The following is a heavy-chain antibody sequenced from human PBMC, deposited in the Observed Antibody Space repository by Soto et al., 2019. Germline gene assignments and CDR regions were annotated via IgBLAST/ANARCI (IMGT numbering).Heavy chain of an antibody. CDR3: ARDRGRIAARHYDSYDMDV. D-gene: IGHD6-6*01. CDR2: INPNSGGT. Sequence: QVQLVQSGAEVKKPGASVKVSCKASGYSFTGYFMHWVRQAPGQGLEWMGWINPNSGGTNYAQQFQGWVTMTRDTSISTAYMELIRLRSDDTAVYYCARDRGRIAARHYDSYDMDVWGQGTTVTVSS. V-gene: IGHV1-2*04. CDR1: GYSFTGYF. J-gene: IGHJ6*02.